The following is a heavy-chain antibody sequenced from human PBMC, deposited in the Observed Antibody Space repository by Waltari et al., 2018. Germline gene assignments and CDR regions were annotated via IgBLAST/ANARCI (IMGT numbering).Heavy chain of an antibody. D-gene: IGHD3-22*01. J-gene: IGHJ5*02. CDR3: ARDWGYYSDTSGYPSNWFGP. CDR2: INPNTGDT. CDR1: GYTFTGYY. Sequence: QVQLVQSGAEVKKPGASVKVSCKASGYTFTGYYFHWVRQAPGQGLEWMGRINPNTGDTTYAQEFHGRVTMTRDTSISTAYMELTSLRSEDTAVYYCARDWGYYSDTSGYPSNWFGPWGQGTLVTVSS. V-gene: IGHV1-2*06.